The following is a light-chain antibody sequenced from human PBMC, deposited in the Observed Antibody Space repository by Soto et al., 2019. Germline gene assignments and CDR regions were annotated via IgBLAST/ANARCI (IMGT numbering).Light chain of an antibody. CDR2: DAS. Sequence: EIVMTQSPGTLSLSPGERATLSCRASQSVSSYLAWYQQKPGQAPRLLISDASDRATGIPDRFSGSGSGTDFTLTISRLVPEDFAVYHCQQYGDSPVTFGQGTKVEIK. CDR1: QSVSSY. J-gene: IGKJ1*01. V-gene: IGKV3-20*01. CDR3: QQYGDSPVT.